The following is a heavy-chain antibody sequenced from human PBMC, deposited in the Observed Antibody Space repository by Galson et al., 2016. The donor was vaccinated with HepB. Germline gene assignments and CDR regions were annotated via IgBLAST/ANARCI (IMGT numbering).Heavy chain of an antibody. CDR2: ISYDGRDK. V-gene: IGHV3-30*18. J-gene: IGHJ4*02. Sequence: SLRLSCAASGFTFSNYGMHWVRQAPGKGLEWVAVISYDGRDKYHADSVKGRFTISRDNSKNTLYLQMNSLRAEDTAVDYCAKDMDIAAAGYYFDYWGQGTLVTVSS. D-gene: IGHD6-13*01. CDR1: GFTFSNYG. CDR3: AKDMDIAAAGYYFDY.